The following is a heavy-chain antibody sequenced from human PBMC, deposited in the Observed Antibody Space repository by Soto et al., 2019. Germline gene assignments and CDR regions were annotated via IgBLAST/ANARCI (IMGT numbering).Heavy chain of an antibody. Sequence: ASVKVSCKASGYTFTGYYMHWVRQAPGQGLEWMGWINPNSGGTNYAQKFQGWVTMTRDTSISTAYMELSRLRSDDTAVYYCARDGDDNRPPDAFDLWGQGTKVTVSS. CDR1: GYTFTGYY. CDR2: INPNSGGT. J-gene: IGHJ3*01. D-gene: IGHD3-22*01. V-gene: IGHV1-2*04. CDR3: ARDGDDNRPPDAFDL.